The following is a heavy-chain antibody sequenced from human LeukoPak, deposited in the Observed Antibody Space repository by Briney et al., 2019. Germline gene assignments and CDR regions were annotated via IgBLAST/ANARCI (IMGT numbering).Heavy chain of an antibody. Sequence: GALRLSCVASGFTFSNAYMNWVRQAPGRGREGVGRIKSKIDGETTDYAAPVKGRFIISRDDSRNTLYLQMNSLRAEDTAVYYCAKARSLVGAAKNWGQGTLVTVSS. J-gene: IGHJ4*02. CDR1: GFTFSNAY. CDR2: IKSKIDGETT. CDR3: AKARSLVGAAKN. D-gene: IGHD6-13*01. V-gene: IGHV3-15*01.